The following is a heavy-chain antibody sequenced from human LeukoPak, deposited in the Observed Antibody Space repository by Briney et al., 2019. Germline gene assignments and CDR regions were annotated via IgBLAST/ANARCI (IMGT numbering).Heavy chain of an antibody. CDR3: ARDLGYCSSTSCYQDY. Sequence: SVKVSCKASGYTFTSYGISWVRQAPGQGLEWMGGIIPIFGTANYAQKFQGRVTITTDESTSTAYMELSSLRSEDTAVYYCARDLGYCSSTSCYQDYWGQGTLVTVSS. V-gene: IGHV1-69*05. J-gene: IGHJ4*02. CDR2: IIPIFGTA. D-gene: IGHD2-2*01. CDR1: GYTFTSYG.